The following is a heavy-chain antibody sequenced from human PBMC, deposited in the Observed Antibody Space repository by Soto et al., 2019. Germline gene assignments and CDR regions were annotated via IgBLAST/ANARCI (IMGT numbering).Heavy chain of an antibody. V-gene: IGHV3-23*01. CDR3: AKMEGMDPWAYSFDY. Sequence: EVQVLESGGGLVQPGGSLRLSCAATGFTFSYFDMSWVRHAPGKGLEWVSRIYGGGNGPHYADSVKGRVTISRDNSKNTLYLQMNSLSAEDTAVHYCAKMEGMDPWAYSFDYWAQGTLVTVSS. CDR1: GFTFSYFD. J-gene: IGHJ4*02. D-gene: IGHD2-2*03. CDR2: IYGGGNGP.